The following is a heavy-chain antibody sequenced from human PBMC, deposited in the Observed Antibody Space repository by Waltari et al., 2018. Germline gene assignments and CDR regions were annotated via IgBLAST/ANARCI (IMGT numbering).Heavy chain of an antibody. V-gene: IGHV3-48*01. Sequence: EVQLVESGGGLVQPGGSLRLSCAASGFTFSSYSMHWVRQAPGRGLGWVSYISSSSSTIYYADSVKGRFTISRDNAKNSLYLQMNSLRAEDTAVYYCAVLTGFRELPFSHGMDVWGQGTTVTVSS. CDR1: GFTFSSYS. CDR2: ISSSSSTI. CDR3: AVLTGFRELPFSHGMDV. D-gene: IGHD3-10*01. J-gene: IGHJ6*02.